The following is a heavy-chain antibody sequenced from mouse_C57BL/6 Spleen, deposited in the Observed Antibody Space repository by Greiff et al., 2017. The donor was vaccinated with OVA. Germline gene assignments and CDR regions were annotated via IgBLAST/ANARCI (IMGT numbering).Heavy chain of an antibody. J-gene: IGHJ2*01. V-gene: IGHV1-78*01. D-gene: IGHD2-5*01. CDR1: GYTFTDHT. Sequence: QVQLKQSDAELVKPGASVKISCKVSGYTFTDHTIHWMKQRPEQGLEWIGYIYPRDGSTKYNEQFKGKATLTAAKSSSTAYMQLNSLTSEDSAVYFCARGGLYYSSYEGGFDYWGQGTTLTVSS. CDR3: ARGGLYYSSYEGGFDY. CDR2: IYPRDGST.